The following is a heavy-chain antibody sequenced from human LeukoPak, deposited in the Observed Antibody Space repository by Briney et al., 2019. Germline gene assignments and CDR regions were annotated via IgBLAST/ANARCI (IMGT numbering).Heavy chain of an antibody. Sequence: ASVKVSCKASGYTFTSYDINWVRQATGQGLEWMGWMSPYSGNTGYAQKFQGRVTMTRNTSISTAYMELSSLRSEDTAVYYCARGSRNYGDYRGGWFDPWGQGTLVTVSS. J-gene: IGHJ5*02. CDR2: MSPYSGNT. CDR1: GYTFTSYD. V-gene: IGHV1-8*01. CDR3: ARGSRNYGDYRGGWFDP. D-gene: IGHD4-17*01.